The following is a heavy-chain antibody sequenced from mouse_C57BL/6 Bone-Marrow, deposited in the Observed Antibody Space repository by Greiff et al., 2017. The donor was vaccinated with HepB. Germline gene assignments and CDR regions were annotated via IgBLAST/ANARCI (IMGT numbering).Heavy chain of an antibody. CDR2: ISSGGRYT. J-gene: IGHJ4*01. CDR3: ARHRYYGSSYAMDY. CDR1: GFTFSSYG. V-gene: IGHV5-6*01. D-gene: IGHD1-1*01. Sequence: EVKLVESGGDLVKPGGSLKLSCAASGFTFSSYGMSWVRQTPDKRLEWVATISSGGRYTYYPDSVKGRFTISRDNAKNTLYLQMRSLKSEDTAMYYCARHRYYGSSYAMDYWGQGTSVTVSS.